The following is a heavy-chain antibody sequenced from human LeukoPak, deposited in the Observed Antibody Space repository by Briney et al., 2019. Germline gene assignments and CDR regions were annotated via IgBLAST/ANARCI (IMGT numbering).Heavy chain of an antibody. CDR2: ISAYNGNT. CDR1: GYTFTSYG. J-gene: IGHJ4*02. V-gene: IGHV1-18*01. Sequence: GASMKVSCKASGYTFTSYGISWVRQAPGQGLEWMGWISAYNGNTNYAQKLQGRVTMTTDTSTSTAYMELRSLRSDDTAVYYCARGEGLIVPAAMDFDYWGQETLVTVSS. CDR3: ARGEGLIVPAAMDFDY. D-gene: IGHD2-2*01.